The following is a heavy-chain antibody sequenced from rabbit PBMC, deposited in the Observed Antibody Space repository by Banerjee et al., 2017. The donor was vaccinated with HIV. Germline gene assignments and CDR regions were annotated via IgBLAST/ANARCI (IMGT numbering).Heavy chain of an antibody. V-gene: IGHV1S43*01. D-gene: IGHD2-1*01. J-gene: IGHJ4*01. Sequence: QALLEESGGQLDTPEGSLPLTSTASGFSFSIDYIMHGVRQAPGKGLEWIGCIASSSGNTWYASWAKGRFTISKSTSLNTVTLQLNSLTAADTATYFCAREWTGDTVNLNLWGPGTLVTVS. CDR1: GFSFSIDYI. CDR2: IASSSGNT. CDR3: AREWTGDTVNLNL.